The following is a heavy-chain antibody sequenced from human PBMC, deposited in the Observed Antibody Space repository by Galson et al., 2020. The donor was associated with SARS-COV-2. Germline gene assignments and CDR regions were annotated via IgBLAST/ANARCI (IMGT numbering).Heavy chain of an antibody. CDR1: GFTFSDRY. D-gene: IGHD4-4*01. CDR2: IRNKANSFTT. Sequence: GGSLRLSCVASGFTFSDRYMDWVRQAPGKGLEWVGRIRNKANSFTTEYAASVKGRFTISRDDSKTSLYLQMNTLKTEDTAVYYCARVAAQVSRYSNRYYFYALDVWFQGTTVTVSS. V-gene: IGHV3-72*01. CDR3: ARVAAQVSRYSNRYYFYALDV. J-gene: IGHJ6*02.